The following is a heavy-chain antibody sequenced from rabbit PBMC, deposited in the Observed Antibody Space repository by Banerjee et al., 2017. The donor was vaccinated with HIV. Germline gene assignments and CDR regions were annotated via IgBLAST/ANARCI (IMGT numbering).Heavy chain of an antibody. V-gene: IGHV1S47*01. CDR1: GFSFSNKYV. CDR3: ARDLAGVIGWNFDL. CDR2: IYNGDGST. J-gene: IGHJ4*01. Sequence: QEQLEESGGDLVKPGASLTLTCTASGFSFSNKYVMCWVRQAPGKGPEWVGCIYNGDGSTYYASWVNGRFSISRSTSLLTVTLQMTSLTAADTATYFCARDLAGVIGWNFDLWGPGTLVTVS. D-gene: IGHD4-1*01.